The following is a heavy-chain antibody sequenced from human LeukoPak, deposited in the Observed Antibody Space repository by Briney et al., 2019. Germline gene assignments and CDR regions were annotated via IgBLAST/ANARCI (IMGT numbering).Heavy chain of an antibody. D-gene: IGHD3-3*01. CDR2: ISSSGSTI. V-gene: IGHV3-11*01. CDR3: AKREAEESGPIDY. CDR1: GFTFSDYY. J-gene: IGHJ4*02. Sequence: GGSLRLSCAASGFTFSDYYMSWIRQAPGKGLEWVSYISSSGSTIYYADSVKGRFTISRDNSKNMLYLQMSSLRAEDTAVYYCAKREAEESGPIDYWGQGTLVTVSS.